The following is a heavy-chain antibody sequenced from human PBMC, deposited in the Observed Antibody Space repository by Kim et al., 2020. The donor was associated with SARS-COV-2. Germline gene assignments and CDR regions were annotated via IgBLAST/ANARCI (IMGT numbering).Heavy chain of an antibody. CDR1: GGSITSYY. D-gene: IGHD3-9*01. J-gene: IGHJ6*03. Sequence: SETLSLTCTVSGGSITSYYWSWIRQPPGKGLEWIGYIFYNGGSDFNPSLKSRVAISVDTSKNQFSLKFNSVTAADTAVYYCARHRGDYDILTGYSLGLYYYYMDVWGKGTTVTVSS. V-gene: IGHV4-59*08. CDR3: ARHRGDYDILTGYSLGLYYYYMDV. CDR2: IFYNGGS.